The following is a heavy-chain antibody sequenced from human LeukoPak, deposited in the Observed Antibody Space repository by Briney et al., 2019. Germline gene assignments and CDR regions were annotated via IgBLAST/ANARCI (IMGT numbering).Heavy chain of an antibody. CDR3: ASPGLTSDDAFDI. J-gene: IGHJ3*02. Sequence: VASVKVSCKASGHTFTSYGISWVRQAPGQGLEWMGWISAYNGNTNYAQKLQGRVTMTTDTSTSTAYMELGSLRSDDTAVYYCASPGLTSDDAFDIWGQGTIVTVSS. CDR1: GHTFTSYG. D-gene: IGHD5-12*01. CDR2: ISAYNGNT. V-gene: IGHV1-18*01.